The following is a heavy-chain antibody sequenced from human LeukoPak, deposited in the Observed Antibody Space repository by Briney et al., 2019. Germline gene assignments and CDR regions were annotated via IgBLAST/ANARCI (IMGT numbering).Heavy chain of an antibody. V-gene: IGHV3-30-3*01. CDR1: GFTFSSYA. CDR3: AKDSYSKGDF. Sequence: GRSLRLSCAASGFTFSSYAMHWVRQAPGKGLEWVAVISYDGSNKYYADSVKGRFTISRDNSKNTLYLQMNSLRAEDTAVYYCAKDSYSKGDFWGQGVLVTVSS. J-gene: IGHJ4*02. D-gene: IGHD6-13*01. CDR2: ISYDGSNK.